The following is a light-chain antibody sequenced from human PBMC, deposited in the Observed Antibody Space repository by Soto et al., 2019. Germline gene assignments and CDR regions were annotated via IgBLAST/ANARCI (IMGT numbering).Light chain of an antibody. V-gene: IGLV2-14*01. CDR1: SSDVGASDF. CDR2: EIS. CDR3: SSYTTSHTLV. Sequence: QSALTQPASVSESPGQSITISCTGTSSDVGASDFVSWYQQHTGKAPELIIYEISNRPSGVSSRFSGSKSGNTASLTISGRQAEDESDYDCSSYTTSHTLVFGGGTKLTVL. J-gene: IGLJ2*01.